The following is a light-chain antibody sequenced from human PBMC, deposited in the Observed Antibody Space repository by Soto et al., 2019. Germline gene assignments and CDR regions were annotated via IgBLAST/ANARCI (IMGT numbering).Light chain of an antibody. V-gene: IGLV2-11*01. CDR1: SSDVGGYNY. CDR3: CSYAGSYTFYA. Sequence: QSALTQPRSVSGSPGQSVTISCTGTSSDVGGYNYVSWHQQHPGKAPKLMIYDVSKRPSGVPDRFSGSKSGNTASLTISGLQAEDEADYYCCSYAGSYTFYAFGTGTKVTV. CDR2: DVS. J-gene: IGLJ1*01.